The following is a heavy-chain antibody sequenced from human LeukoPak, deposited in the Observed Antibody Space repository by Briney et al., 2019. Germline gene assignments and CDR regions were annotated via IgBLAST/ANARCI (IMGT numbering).Heavy chain of an antibody. CDR1: GYTFTTYD. J-gene: IGHJ5*02. D-gene: IGHD4-23*01. CDR2: MNPNSGNT. Sequence: AASVKVSYKASGYTFTTYDINWVRQATGQGLEWMGWMNPNSGNTGYAQKFQGRVTMTRNTSISTAYMELSSLRSEDTAVYYCARGPNKSDGGNSGSAWFDPWGQGTLVTVSS. CDR3: ARGPNKSDGGNSGSAWFDP. V-gene: IGHV1-8*01.